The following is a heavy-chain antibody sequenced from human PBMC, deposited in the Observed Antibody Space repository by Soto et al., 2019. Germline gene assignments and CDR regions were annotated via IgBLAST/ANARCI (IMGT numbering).Heavy chain of an antibody. J-gene: IGHJ5*02. V-gene: IGHV4-39*01. CDR3: ASPKIAFYNWFDP. CDR2: IYYSGST. Sequence: SETLSLTCTVSGGSISSSSYYWGWIRKPPGNGLEWIGSIYYSGSTYYNPSLKSRVTISVDTSKNQFSLKLSSVTAADTAVYYCASPKIAFYNWFDPWGQGTLVTVSS. D-gene: IGHD3-3*02. CDR1: GGSISSSSYY.